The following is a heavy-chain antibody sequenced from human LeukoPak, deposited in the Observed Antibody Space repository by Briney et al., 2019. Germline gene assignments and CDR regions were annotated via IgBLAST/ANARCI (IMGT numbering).Heavy chain of an antibody. CDR2: INPSGGST. V-gene: IGHV1-46*01. CDR1: GYTYTSYY. CDR3: ARDKRNDVGDY. D-gene: IGHD1-1*01. J-gene: IGHJ4*02. Sequence: ASVKVSCKASGYTYTSYYMHWVRQAPGQGLEWMGIINPSGGSTSYAQKFHGRVTMTRDTSTSTVYMELSSLRSEDTAVYYCARDKRNDVGDYWGQGTLVAVSS.